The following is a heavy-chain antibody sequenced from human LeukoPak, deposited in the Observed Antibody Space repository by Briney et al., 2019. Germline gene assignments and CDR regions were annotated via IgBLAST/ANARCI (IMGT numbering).Heavy chain of an antibody. CDR3: ARGTFNFDC. V-gene: IGHV3-7*05. J-gene: IGHJ4*02. CDR2: IKEDGSEK. Sequence: GGARRLSCVASGFTLSSDLMSWVRQAPGKGVEWVANIKEDGSEKYYVDSVKGRFTISRDNAKNSLYLQMNSLRAEDTAVYYCARGTFNFDCWGQGTLVTVSS. D-gene: IGHD2/OR15-2a*01. CDR1: GFTLSSDL.